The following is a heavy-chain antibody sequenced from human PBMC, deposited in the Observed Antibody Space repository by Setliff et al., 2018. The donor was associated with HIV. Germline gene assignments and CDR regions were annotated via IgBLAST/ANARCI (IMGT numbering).Heavy chain of an antibody. J-gene: IGHJ4*02. CDR3: ARVGREQWLVQDFDY. CDR1: GGSFSGYY. CDR2: MYYSGGT. D-gene: IGHD6-19*01. Sequence: SETLSLTCAVYGGSFSGYYWSWIRQSPGKGLQWIGYMYYSGGTTYNPSLKSRVTISVDTSKNQFSLKLSSVTAADTAVYYCARVGREQWLVQDFDYWGQGTLVTVSS. V-gene: IGHV4-59*01.